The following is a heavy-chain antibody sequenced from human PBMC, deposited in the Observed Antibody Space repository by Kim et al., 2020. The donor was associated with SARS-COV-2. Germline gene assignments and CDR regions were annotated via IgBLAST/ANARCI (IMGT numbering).Heavy chain of an antibody. Sequence: ASVKVSCKVSGYTLTDFSMHWVRQAPGQGLEWMGGFDPEDGETIYAQKFQGRVTMTEDTSTDTAYMELSSLRSEDTAVYYCATGAAVAAAYYYDYGMVVWGQGTPVTVSS. V-gene: IGHV1-24*01. CDR2: FDPEDGET. CDR1: GYTLTDFS. J-gene: IGHJ6*02. CDR3: ATGAAVAAAYYYDYGMVV. D-gene: IGHD6-19*01.